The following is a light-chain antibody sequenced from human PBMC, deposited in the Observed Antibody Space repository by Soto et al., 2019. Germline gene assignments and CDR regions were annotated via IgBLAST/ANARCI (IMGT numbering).Light chain of an antibody. CDR1: SSDIGSNY. Sequence: QSVLTQPPSASGTPGQRVTIYCSGNSSDIGSNYVYWFQQLPGTAPKLLIYRNNQRPSGVPDRFSGSKSGTSASLAISGLRSEDEADYYCAAWDASLSGPYVFGTGPRSPS. J-gene: IGLJ1*01. CDR2: RNN. CDR3: AAWDASLSGPYV. V-gene: IGLV1-47*01.